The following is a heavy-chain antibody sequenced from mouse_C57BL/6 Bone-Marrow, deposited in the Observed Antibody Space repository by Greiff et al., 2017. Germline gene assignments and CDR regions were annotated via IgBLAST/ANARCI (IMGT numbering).Heavy chain of an antibody. D-gene: IGHD2-4*01. J-gene: IGHJ1*03. CDR3: ARSAYDYDEDWYFDV. Sequence: QVQLKESGAELVRPGTSVKMSCKASGYTFTNYWIGWAKQRPGHGLEWIGDIYPGGGYTNYNEKFKGKATLTADKSSSTAYMQFSSLTSEDSAIYYCARSAYDYDEDWYFDVWGTGTTVTVSS. CDR1: GYTFTNYW. V-gene: IGHV1-63*01. CDR2: IYPGGGYT.